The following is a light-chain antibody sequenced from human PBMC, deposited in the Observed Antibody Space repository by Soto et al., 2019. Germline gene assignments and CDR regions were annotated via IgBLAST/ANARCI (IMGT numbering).Light chain of an antibody. CDR1: QSISSY. CDR2: AAS. V-gene: IGKV1-39*01. J-gene: IGKJ4*01. Sequence: DIQMTQSPSSLSASVGDRVTITCRASQSISSYLNWYQQKPGKAPKLLIYAASSLQSGVPSRFSGSGSATDFTLTISSLQPEDFATYYCQQSYSTPLTFGGGTKV. CDR3: QQSYSTPLT.